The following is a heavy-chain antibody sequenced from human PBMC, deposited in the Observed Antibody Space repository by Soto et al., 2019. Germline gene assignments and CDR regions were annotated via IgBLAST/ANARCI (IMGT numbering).Heavy chain of an antibody. CDR3: AKDSRSVLSLLYSYGTYGMDV. V-gene: IGHV3-30*18. D-gene: IGHD5-18*01. CDR2: ISYDGSNK. Sequence: GGSLRLSCAASGFTFSSYGMHWVRQAPGKGLERVAVISYDGSNKYYADSVKGRFTISRDNSKNTLYLQMNSLRAEDTAVYYCAKDSRSVLSLLYSYGTYGMDVWGQGTTVTVSS. CDR1: GFTFSSYG. J-gene: IGHJ6*02.